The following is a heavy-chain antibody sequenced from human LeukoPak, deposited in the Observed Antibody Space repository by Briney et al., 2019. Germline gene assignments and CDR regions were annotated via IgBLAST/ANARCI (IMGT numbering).Heavy chain of an antibody. Sequence: GESLKISCKTSGYSFTSYWIGWVRQMPGKGLEWMGIVYPGDSDTRYSPSFQGQVTISADKSISTAYLQCTSLKASDTAMYYCAKGATVSTFDYWGQGTLVTVSS. J-gene: IGHJ4*02. D-gene: IGHD4-11*01. CDR1: GYSFTSYW. V-gene: IGHV5-51*01. CDR2: VYPGDSDT. CDR3: AKGATVSTFDY.